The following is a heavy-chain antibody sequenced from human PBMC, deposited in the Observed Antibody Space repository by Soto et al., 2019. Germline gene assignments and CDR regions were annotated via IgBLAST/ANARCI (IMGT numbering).Heavy chain of an antibody. CDR3: ARRHIVVVTALDY. CDR1: GFTFSSYA. Sequence: QVQLVESGGGVVQPGRSLRLSCAASGFTFSSYAMHWVRQAPGKGLEWVAVISYDGSNKYYADSVKGRFTISRDNSKNTLYLQMNSLRAEDTAVYYCARRHIVVVTALDYWGQGTLVTVSS. CDR2: ISYDGSNK. D-gene: IGHD2-21*02. V-gene: IGHV3-30-3*01. J-gene: IGHJ4*02.